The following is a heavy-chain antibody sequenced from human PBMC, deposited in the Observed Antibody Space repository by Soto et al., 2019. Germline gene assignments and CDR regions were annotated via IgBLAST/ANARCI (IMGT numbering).Heavy chain of an antibody. CDR2: ISWNSGSI. CDR3: AKGHVDTAMANYFDY. V-gene: IGHV3-9*01. J-gene: IGHJ4*02. CDR1: GFTFDDYA. Sequence: EVQLVESGGGLVQPGRSLRLSCAASGFTFDDYAMHWVRQAPGKGLEWVSGISWNSGSIGYADSVKGRFTISRDNAKNSLYLQMNSLRAEDTALYYCAKGHVDTAMANYFDYWGQGTLVTVSS. D-gene: IGHD5-18*01.